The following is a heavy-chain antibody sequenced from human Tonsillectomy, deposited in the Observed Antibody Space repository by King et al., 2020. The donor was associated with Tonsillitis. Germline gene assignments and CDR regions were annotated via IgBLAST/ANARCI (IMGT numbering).Heavy chain of an antibody. CDR3: ARVTTDYYYGMDV. CDR2: ISSSSSYI. Sequence: VQLVQSGGGLVKPGGSLRLSCAASGFTFSSYGMNWVRQAPGKGLEWVSSISSSSSYIYYADSVKGRFTISRDNAKNSLYLQMNSLRAEDTAVYYCARVTTDYYYGMDVWGQGTTVTVSS. D-gene: IGHD4-11*01. CDR1: GFTFSSYG. V-gene: IGHV3-21*01. J-gene: IGHJ6*02.